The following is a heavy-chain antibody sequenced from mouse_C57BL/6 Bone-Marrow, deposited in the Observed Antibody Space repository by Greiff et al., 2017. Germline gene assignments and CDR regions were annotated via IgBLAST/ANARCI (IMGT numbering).Heavy chain of an antibody. CDR1: GYTFTSYW. CDR2: IDPSDSYT. J-gene: IGHJ4*01. CDR3: ARGGALEYYYAMDY. Sequence: VQLQESGAELVKPGASVKLSCKASGYTFTSYWMQWVKQRPGQGLEWIGEIDPSDSYTNYNQKFKGKATLTVDTSSSTAYMQLSSLTSEDSAVYYCARGGALEYYYAMDYWGQGTSVTVSS. V-gene: IGHV1-50*01.